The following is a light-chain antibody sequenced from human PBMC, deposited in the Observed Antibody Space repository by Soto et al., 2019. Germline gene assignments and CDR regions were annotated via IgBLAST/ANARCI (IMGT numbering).Light chain of an antibody. Sequence: QSVLTQPPSVSGAPGQKVTIACTGTRSNIGAGYDVHWYQQVPGRAPKVLIYNNNNRPSGVPDRFSGSQSGASASLAITGLQAEDEADYHCQSYDSGLSSWVFGGGTKLTVL. CDR3: QSYDSGLSSWV. V-gene: IGLV1-40*01. J-gene: IGLJ3*02. CDR2: NNN. CDR1: RSNIGAGYD.